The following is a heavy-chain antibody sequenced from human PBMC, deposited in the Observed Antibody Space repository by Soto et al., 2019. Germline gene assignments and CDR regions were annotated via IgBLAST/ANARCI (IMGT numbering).Heavy chain of an antibody. J-gene: IGHJ5*02. D-gene: IGHD6-13*01. CDR1: SYAFAIHG. Sequence: SRNVSYKASSYAFAIHGISWVRQDPEQGLEWMGWISAYNGNTNYAQKLQGRVTMTTDTSTSTAYMELRSLRSADTAVYYCERDSTSWYQAPPGVDWFDPWGQGTLVTVYS. CDR2: ISAYNGNT. CDR3: ERDSTSWYQAPPGVDWFDP. V-gene: IGHV1-18*04.